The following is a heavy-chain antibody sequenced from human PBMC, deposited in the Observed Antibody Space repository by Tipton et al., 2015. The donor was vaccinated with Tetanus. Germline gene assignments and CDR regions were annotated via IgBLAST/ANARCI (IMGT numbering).Heavy chain of an antibody. CDR2: SWYDGTDK. V-gene: IGHV3-33*01. Sequence: SGFIFSSYGIRWIRQAPGKGLEWVAGSWYDGTDKYYADSVKGRFTISRDNSKNTLYLQMNSLRAEDTAVYYCAREADCSGGSCFSGDFDNWGQGTQVTVSS. J-gene: IGHJ4*02. CDR3: AREADCSGGSCFSGDFDN. CDR1: GFIFSSYG. D-gene: IGHD2-15*01.